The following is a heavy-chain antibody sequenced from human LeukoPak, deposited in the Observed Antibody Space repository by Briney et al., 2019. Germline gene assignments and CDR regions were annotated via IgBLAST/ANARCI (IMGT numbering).Heavy chain of an antibody. D-gene: IGHD2-8*02. J-gene: IGHJ4*02. V-gene: IGHV3-11*06. CDR1: GSPFTSGFTLSDYQ. CDR3: ARGGTGAFDY. Sequence: PGGSLRLSCAASGSPFTSGFTLSDYQMSWIRQAPGKGLGTASYINSPSAYTSYADSVRGRFTISRDNANNSLFLQMNGLRAEDTAIYCCARGGTGAFDYWGQGTLVSVSS. CDR2: INSPSAYT.